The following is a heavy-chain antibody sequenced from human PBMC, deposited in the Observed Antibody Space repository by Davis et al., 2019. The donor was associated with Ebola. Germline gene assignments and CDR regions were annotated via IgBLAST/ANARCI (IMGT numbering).Heavy chain of an antibody. V-gene: IGHV5-51*01. CDR2: IYPGDSDT. J-gene: IGHJ6*02. D-gene: IGHD3-22*01. CDR1: GYSFISYW. Sequence: GESLKISCKGSGYSFISYWIGWVRQMPGKGLEWMGIIYPGDSDTRYSPSFQGQVTISADKSISTAYLQWSSLKASDTAMYYCARLGDSSGYDYYYYGMDVWGQGTTVTVSS. CDR3: ARLGDSSGYDYYYYGMDV.